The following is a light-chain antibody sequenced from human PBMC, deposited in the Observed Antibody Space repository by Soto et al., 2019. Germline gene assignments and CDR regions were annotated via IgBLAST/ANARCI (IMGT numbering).Light chain of an antibody. V-gene: IGKV3-20*01. CDR1: HSVGSSH. CDR3: QQYVGWT. J-gene: IGKJ1*01. CDR2: GAS. Sequence: EIVLTQSPGTLSLSPGERATLSCRASHSVGSSHLAWYQQKPGQAPRLLIYGASSSATGVPDRFSGSGSGTDFTLTTSRLEPEDSAVYYCQQYVGWTFGQGTKVEIK.